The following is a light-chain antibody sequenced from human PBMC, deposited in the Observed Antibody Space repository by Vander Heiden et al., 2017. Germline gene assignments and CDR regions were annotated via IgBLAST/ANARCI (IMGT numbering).Light chain of an antibody. V-gene: IGLV1-40*01. CDR3: QSYDSSLSGYV. J-gene: IGLJ1*01. CDR1: SSNIGAGYD. CDR2: GNS. Sequence: QSVLTQPPSVSAAPGQRVTISCTGSSSNIGAGYDVHWYQQLPGTAPKLLIYGNSNRPSGVPDRFSGSKSGTSAFLAITGLQAEDEADYYCQSYDSSLSGYVFGTGTKVTVL.